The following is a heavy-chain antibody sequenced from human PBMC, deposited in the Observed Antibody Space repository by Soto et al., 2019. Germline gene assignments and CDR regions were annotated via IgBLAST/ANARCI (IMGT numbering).Heavy chain of an antibody. Sequence: GASVKVSCKASGGTFSSYTISWVRQAPGQGLEWMGRIIPILGIANYAQKFQGRVTITADKSTSTAYMELSSLRSEDTAVYYCARDPARDCSSTSCSTNYYYYYMDVWGKGTTVTVSS. J-gene: IGHJ6*03. V-gene: IGHV1-69*04. CDR3: ARDPARDCSSTSCSTNYYYYYMDV. CDR2: IIPILGIA. CDR1: GGTFSSYT. D-gene: IGHD2-2*01.